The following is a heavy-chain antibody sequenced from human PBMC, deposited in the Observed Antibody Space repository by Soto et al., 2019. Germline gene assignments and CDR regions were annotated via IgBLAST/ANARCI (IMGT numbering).Heavy chain of an antibody. J-gene: IGHJ4*02. Sequence: GGSLRLSCTASGFTFGDYAMSWFRQAPGKGLEWVGFIRSKAYGGTTEYAASVKGRFTISRDDSKSIAYLQMNSLKTEDTAVYYCTRVQSTTVTIGSQVYWRQGTLVTVSS. V-gene: IGHV3-49*03. CDR3: TRVQSTTVTIGSQVY. D-gene: IGHD4-17*01. CDR2: IRSKAYGGTT. CDR1: GFTFGDYA.